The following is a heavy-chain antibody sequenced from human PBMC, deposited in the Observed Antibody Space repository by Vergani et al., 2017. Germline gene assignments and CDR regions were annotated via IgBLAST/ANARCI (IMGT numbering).Heavy chain of an antibody. Sequence: EVQLVESGGGLVKPGGSLRLSCAASGFTFSSYSMNWVRQAPGKGLEWVSSISSSSSYIYYADSVKGRFTISRDNAKNSLYLQMNSLRAEDTAVYYCARSLTIFGVSTDAFDIWGQGTTVTVSS. D-gene: IGHD3-3*01. CDR2: ISSSSSYI. CDR1: GFTFSSYS. V-gene: IGHV3-21*01. J-gene: IGHJ3*02. CDR3: ARSLTIFGVSTDAFDI.